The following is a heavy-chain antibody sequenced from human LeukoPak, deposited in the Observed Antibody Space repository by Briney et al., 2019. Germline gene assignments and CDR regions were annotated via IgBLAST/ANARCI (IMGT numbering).Heavy chain of an antibody. CDR3: ARHADYYYMDV. V-gene: IGHV1-18*01. Sequence: ASVKVSCKASGYTFTSYAMNWVRQAPGQGLEWMGWISGYNGNTNYAQNLQGRVTVTTDTSTSTAFMELRSLRSDDTAVYYCARHADYYYMDVWGKGTTVTVSS. CDR1: GYTFTSYA. CDR2: ISGYNGNT. J-gene: IGHJ6*03.